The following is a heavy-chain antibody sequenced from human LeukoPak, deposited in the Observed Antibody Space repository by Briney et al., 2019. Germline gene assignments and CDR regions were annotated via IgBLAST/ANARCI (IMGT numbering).Heavy chain of an antibody. CDR3: AKDGDSSGYWDWFDP. D-gene: IGHD3-22*01. CDR2: ISGSGGST. CDR1: GFTFSSYA. J-gene: IGHJ5*02. Sequence: PGRSLRLSCAASGFTFSSYAMSWVRQAPGKGLEWVSAISGSGGSTYYAGSVKGRFTISRDNSKNTLYLQMNSLRAEDTAVYYCAKDGDSSGYWDWFDPWGQGTLVTVSS. V-gene: IGHV3-23*01.